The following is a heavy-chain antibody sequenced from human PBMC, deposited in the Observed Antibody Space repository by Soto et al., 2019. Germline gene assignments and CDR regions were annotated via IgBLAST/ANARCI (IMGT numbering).Heavy chain of an antibody. CDR3: ARGRYGDY. Sequence: QVHLVQSGAEVKKPGASVKVSCKGSGYAFTTYGITWVRQAPGQGLEWMGWISAHNGNTNYAPKLQGRVTVTRDTSTSTAYMELGTLRSDTTAVYYGARGRYGDYWGQGALVTVSS. CDR2: ISAHNGNT. CDR1: GYAFTTYG. D-gene: IGHD1-1*01. J-gene: IGHJ4*02. V-gene: IGHV1-18*01.